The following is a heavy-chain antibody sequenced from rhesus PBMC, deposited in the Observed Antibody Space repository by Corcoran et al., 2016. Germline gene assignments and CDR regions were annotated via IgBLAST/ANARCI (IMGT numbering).Heavy chain of an antibody. D-gene: IGHD3-16*01. CDR2: SYGGSGST. V-gene: IGHV4-143*01. Sequence: QVQLQESGPGVVKPSETLSRTCVVSGGSISGYYLWSWIRQPPGKGLEWIGFSYGGSGSTSSHPSLKTRVAISKDTSKNQFSLKLRSVTAADTAVYYCSSGSYYKFDYWGQGVLVTVSS. CDR1: GGSISGYYL. J-gene: IGHJ4*01. CDR3: SSGSYYKFDY.